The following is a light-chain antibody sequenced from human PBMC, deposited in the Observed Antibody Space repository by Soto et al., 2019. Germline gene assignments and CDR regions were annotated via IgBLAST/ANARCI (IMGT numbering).Light chain of an antibody. CDR1: QDISNY. Sequence: DIQMTQSPSSLSASVEDRVTITCQASQDISNYLNWYQQKPGKAPKLLIYDASNLETGVPSRFSGSGSGTDFTFTISSLQPEDIATYYCQQYDNLPPELTFGGGTKVEIK. J-gene: IGKJ4*01. CDR2: DAS. V-gene: IGKV1-33*01. CDR3: QQYDNLPPELT.